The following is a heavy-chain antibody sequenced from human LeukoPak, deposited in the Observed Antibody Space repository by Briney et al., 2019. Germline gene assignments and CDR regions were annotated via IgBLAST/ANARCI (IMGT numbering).Heavy chain of an antibody. CDR2: INPNSGGT. CDR1: GYTFTSYG. J-gene: IGHJ6*03. Sequence: ASVKVSCKASGYTFTSYGIRWVRQAPGQGLEWMGWINPNSGGTNYAQKFQGRVTMTRDTSISTAYMELSRLRSDDTAVYYCARAWMDIVVVPAADYYYMDVWGKGTTVTVSS. CDR3: ARAWMDIVVVPAADYYYMDV. V-gene: IGHV1-2*02. D-gene: IGHD2-2*03.